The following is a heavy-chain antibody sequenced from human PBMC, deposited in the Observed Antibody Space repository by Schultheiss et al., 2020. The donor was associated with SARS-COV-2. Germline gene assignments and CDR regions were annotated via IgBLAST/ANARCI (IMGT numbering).Heavy chain of an antibody. J-gene: IGHJ5*02. D-gene: IGHD3-3*01. CDR1: GFTFSSYE. V-gene: IGHV3-48*03. Sequence: GGSLRLSCAASGFTFSSYEMNWVRQAPGKGLEWVSYISSSGSTIYYADSVKGRFTISRDNAKNSLYLQMNSLRAEDTAVYYCASGLRVQRPYYDFWSGYSSPLKNWFDPWGQGTLVTVSS. CDR3: ASGLRVQRPYYDFWSGYSSPLKNWFDP. CDR2: ISSSGSTI.